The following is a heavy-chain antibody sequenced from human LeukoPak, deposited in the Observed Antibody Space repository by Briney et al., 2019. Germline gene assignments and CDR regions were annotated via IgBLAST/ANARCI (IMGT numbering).Heavy chain of an antibody. CDR3: ARHSGSFYIPDLDY. D-gene: IGHD3-10*01. V-gene: IGHV3-23*01. J-gene: IGHJ4*02. Sequence: GGSLRLSCAASGFTFSSYAMSWVRQAPGKGLEWVSTISGSDGSTDYADSVKGRFTISRGNSKNTLYLQMNSLRAEDTAVYFCARHSGSFYIPDLDYWGQGTLVTVSS. CDR2: ISGSDGST. CDR1: GFTFSSYA.